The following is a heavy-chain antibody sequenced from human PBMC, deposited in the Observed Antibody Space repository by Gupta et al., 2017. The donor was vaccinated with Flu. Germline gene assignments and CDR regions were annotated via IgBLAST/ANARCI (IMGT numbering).Heavy chain of an antibody. Sequence: QVQLVQSWAEAKKPGDSLKVSCKASEYTFTAYYIHWVRQAPGQGLEWMGRINPHSGTTNYEQKIQGRVTVTMDTSISTAYMDLSRLRSDDTAGYYCAREKHCSTTSCYRWFDPGGQGTLVTVSS. CDR1: EYTFTAYY. J-gene: IGHJ5*02. D-gene: IGHD2-2*02. CDR3: AREKHCSTTSCYRWFDP. CDR2: INPHSGTT. V-gene: IGHV1-2*06.